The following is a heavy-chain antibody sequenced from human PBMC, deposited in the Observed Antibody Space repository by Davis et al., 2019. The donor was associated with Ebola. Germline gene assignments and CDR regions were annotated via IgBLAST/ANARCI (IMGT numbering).Heavy chain of an antibody. Sequence: SETLSLTCAVYGGSFSGYYWSWIRQPPGKGLEWIGYIYYSGSTNYNPSLKSRVTISVDTSKNQFSLKLSSVTAADTAVYYCARGIVATITDYWGQGTLVTVSS. V-gene: IGHV4-59*01. D-gene: IGHD5-12*01. CDR2: IYYSGST. CDR3: ARGIVATITDY. CDR1: GGSFSGYY. J-gene: IGHJ4*02.